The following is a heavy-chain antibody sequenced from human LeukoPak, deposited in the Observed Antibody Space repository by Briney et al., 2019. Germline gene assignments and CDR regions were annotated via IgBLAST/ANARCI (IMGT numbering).Heavy chain of an antibody. D-gene: IGHD3-3*01. J-gene: IGHJ4*02. Sequence: GGSLRLSCAASGFTFSSYVMTWVRQAPGKGLEWISAIRSDEITTYYADSVRGRFTISRDNSENTVHLQMNSLRAEDTAVYYCAKGTAYYDFWSGYYNDYWGQGTLVTVSS. CDR2: IRSDEITT. V-gene: IGHV3-23*01. CDR1: GFTFSSYV. CDR3: AKGTAYYDFWSGYYNDY.